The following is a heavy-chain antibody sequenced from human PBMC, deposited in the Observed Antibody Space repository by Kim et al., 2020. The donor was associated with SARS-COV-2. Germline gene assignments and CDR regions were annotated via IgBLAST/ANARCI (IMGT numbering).Heavy chain of an antibody. J-gene: IGHJ6*03. CDR3: ASVPGYSSSSDAGYYYYMDV. V-gene: IGHV4-59*01. CDR1: GGSISSYY. Sequence: SETLSLTCTVSGGSISSYYWSWIRQPPGKGLEWIGYIYYSGSTNYNPSLKSRVTISVDTSKNQFSLKLSSVTAADTAVYYCASVPGYSSSSDAGYYYYMDVWGKGTTVTVSS. D-gene: IGHD6-6*01. CDR2: IYYSGST.